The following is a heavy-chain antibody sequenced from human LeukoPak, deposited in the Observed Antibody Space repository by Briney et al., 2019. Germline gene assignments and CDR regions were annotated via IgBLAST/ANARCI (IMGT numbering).Heavy chain of an antibody. V-gene: IGHV3-30-3*01. J-gene: IGHJ4*02. CDR2: ISYDGSNK. Sequence: PGGSLRLSCAASGFTFSSYAMHWVRQAPGKGLEWVAVISYDGSNKYYADSVKGRFTISRDNSKNTLYLQMNSLRAENTAVYYCASGWEQLGVDYWGQGTLVTVSS. CDR3: ASGWEQLGVDY. D-gene: IGHD1-26*01. CDR1: GFTFSSYA.